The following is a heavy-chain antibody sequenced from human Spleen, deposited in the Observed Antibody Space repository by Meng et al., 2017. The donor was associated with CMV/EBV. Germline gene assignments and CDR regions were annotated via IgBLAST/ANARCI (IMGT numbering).Heavy chain of an antibody. CDR2: VYHGGST. D-gene: IGHD4-17*01. J-gene: IGHJ4*02. CDR1: GYSISSGYY. V-gene: IGHV4-38-2*02. Sequence: SETLSLTCTVSGYSISSGYYWGWLRQPPGKGLEWIGSVYHGGSTYYNPSLRSRVTISVDTSKNQFSLKLSSVTAADTAVYYCAHGDYVDYWGQGTLVTVSS. CDR3: AHGDYVDY.